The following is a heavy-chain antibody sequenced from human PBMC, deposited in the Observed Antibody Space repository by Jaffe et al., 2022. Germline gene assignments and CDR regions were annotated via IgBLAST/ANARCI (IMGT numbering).Heavy chain of an antibody. CDR1: GFTFDDYS. CDR3: VKSLTYYDTLNDAFDK. Sequence: VQLVESGGGLVQPGRSLKLSCVASGFTFDDYSMHWVRQVPGKGLEWVSGINWSGDTLAYADSVQGRFIISRDSAKSSLFLQMNSLKPEDTAFYYCVKSLTYYDTLNDAFDKWGQGTMVTVSS. CDR2: INWSGDTL. D-gene: IGHD3-9*01. V-gene: IGHV3-9*01. J-gene: IGHJ3*02.